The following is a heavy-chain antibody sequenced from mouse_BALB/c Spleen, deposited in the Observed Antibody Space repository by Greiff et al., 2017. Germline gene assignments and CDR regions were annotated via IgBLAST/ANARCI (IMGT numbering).Heavy chain of an antibody. J-gene: IGHJ1*01. V-gene: IGHV1-18*01. CDR1: GYTFTDYN. CDR3: ARGSYYGSRGAYFDV. Sequence: EVQLQQSGPELVKPGASVKIPCKASGYTFTDYNMDWVKQSHGKSLEWIGDINPNNGGTIYNQKFKGKATLTVDKSSSTAYMELRSLTSEDTAVYYCARGSYYGSRGAYFDVWGAGTTVTVSS. CDR2: INPNNGGT. D-gene: IGHD1-1*01.